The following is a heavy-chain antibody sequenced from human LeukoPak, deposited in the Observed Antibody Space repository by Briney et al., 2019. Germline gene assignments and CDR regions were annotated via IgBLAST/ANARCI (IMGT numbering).Heavy chain of an antibody. CDR3: ARRERFGELFPSGFDY. D-gene: IGHD3-10*01. V-gene: IGHV3-23*01. CDR2: ISGSGGST. J-gene: IGHJ4*02. CDR1: GFTFSSYA. Sequence: GGSLRLSCAASGFTFSSYAMSWVRQAPGKGLEWVSAISGSGGSTYYADSVKGRFTISRDNSKNTLYLQMNSLRAEDTAVYYCARRERFGELFPSGFDYWGQGTLVTVSS.